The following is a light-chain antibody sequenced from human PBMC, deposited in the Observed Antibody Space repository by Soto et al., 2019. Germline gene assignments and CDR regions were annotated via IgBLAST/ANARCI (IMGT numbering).Light chain of an antibody. J-gene: IGLJ3*02. V-gene: IGLV4-69*01. Sequence: QPVLTQSPSASASLGASVKLTCTLSSGHSSYDIAWHQQQPEKGPRYLMKLNSDGRHSKGDGIPDRVSGSSSGAERYRTFSCLQSEEEAADYWQTWGTGIHEVFGGGTKLTVL. CDR2: LNSDGRH. CDR1: SGHSSYD. CDR3: QTWGTGIHEV.